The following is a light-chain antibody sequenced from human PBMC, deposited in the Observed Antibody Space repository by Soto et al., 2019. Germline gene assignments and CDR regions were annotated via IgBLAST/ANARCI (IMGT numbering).Light chain of an antibody. CDR3: KQYNTYLT. J-gene: IGKJ1*01. V-gene: IGKV1-5*01. CDR2: DAS. Sequence: EIQMTQCYSTLSAFVANRFTISCRASQSISRWLAWCQQKPGKDPKLLIHDASSLESGVPSRFSGSGSGTEFTLTISNLQPGDVATYYRKQYNTYLTFGQGSKVAI. CDR1: QSISRW.